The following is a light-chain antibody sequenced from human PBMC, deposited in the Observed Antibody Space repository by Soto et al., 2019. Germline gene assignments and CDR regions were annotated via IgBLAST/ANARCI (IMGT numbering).Light chain of an antibody. CDR2: SNN. CDR1: SSNIGTNY. CDR3: AAWDDSLRGPV. Sequence: QSVLTQPPSASGTSGQRVTISCSGSSSNIGTNYVYWYQPLPGTAPKLLIYSNNQRPSGVPDRFSGSKSGTSASLAISGLRSEDEADYYCAAWDDSLRGPVFRGGTKLTVL. J-gene: IGLJ2*01. V-gene: IGLV1-47*02.